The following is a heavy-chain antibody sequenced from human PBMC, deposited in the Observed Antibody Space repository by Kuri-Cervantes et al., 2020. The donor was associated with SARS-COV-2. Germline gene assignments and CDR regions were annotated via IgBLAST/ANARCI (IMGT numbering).Heavy chain of an antibody. CDR3: ARAVVFWSGLDV. V-gene: IGHV1-18*01. D-gene: IGHD3-3*01. CDR2: ISAYNGNT. CDR1: GGTFSSYA. Sequence: ASEKVSCKASGGTFSSYAISWVRQAPGHGLEWTGWISAYNGNTNYAQKLQGRVTMTTDTSTSTAYMGLMSLRSDDTAVYYCARAVVFWSGLDVWGQGTTGTVSS. J-gene: IGHJ6*02.